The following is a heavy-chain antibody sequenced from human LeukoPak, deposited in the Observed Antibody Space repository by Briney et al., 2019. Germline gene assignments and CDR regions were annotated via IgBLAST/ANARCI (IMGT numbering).Heavy chain of an antibody. Sequence: PGGSLILSCAAAGFTFSSYSMNWVRQAPGRGLEWVSYISSSGDTKYYADSLKGRFTISRDNAKNSLYLQMNSLRDEDTAVYYCARRQFDDCWGQGTLVTASS. CDR2: ISSSGDTK. J-gene: IGHJ4*02. CDR1: GFTFSSYS. V-gene: IGHV3-48*02. D-gene: IGHD3-9*01. CDR3: ARRQFDDC.